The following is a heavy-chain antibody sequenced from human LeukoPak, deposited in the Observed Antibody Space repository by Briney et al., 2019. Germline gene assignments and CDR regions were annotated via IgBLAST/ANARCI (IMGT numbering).Heavy chain of an antibody. D-gene: IGHD4-17*01. J-gene: IGHJ4*02. CDR2: IYYSGST. V-gene: IGHV4-59*12. CDR3: ARGHYGDYGLDY. Sequence: SETLSLTCTVSGGSISSYYWSWIRQPPGKGLEWIGYIYYSGSTNYNPSLKSRVTISVDTSKNQFSLKLSSVTAADTAVYYCARGHYGDYGLDYWGQGTLVTVSS. CDR1: GGSISSYY.